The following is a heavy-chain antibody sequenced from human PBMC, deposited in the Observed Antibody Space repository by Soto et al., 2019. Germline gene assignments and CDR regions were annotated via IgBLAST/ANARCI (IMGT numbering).Heavy chain of an antibody. V-gene: IGHV1-46*01. J-gene: IGHJ5*02. CDR3: ARLQTARGFDP. CDR1: GYTFTSYY. D-gene: IGHD1-1*01. Sequence: ASVKVSCKASGYTFTSYYMHWGRQAPGQGLEWMGIINPSGGSTSYAQKFQGRVTMTRDTSTSTVYMELSSLRSEDTAVYYCARLQTARGFDPWGQGTLVTVSS. CDR2: INPSGGST.